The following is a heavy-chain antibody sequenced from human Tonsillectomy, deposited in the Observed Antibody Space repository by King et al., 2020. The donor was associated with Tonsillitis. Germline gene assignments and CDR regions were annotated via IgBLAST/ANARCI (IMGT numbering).Heavy chain of an antibody. Sequence: QLVQSGTEVKKPGASVKVSCKASAYTFTSYGISWVRQAPGQGLEWVGWISTYNGNTNYAQKFQGRVTMTTDTSTSTAYMDLRSLRSDDTAVYYCARVSGDYQILTGFDYWGQGTLVTVSS. CDR2: ISTYNGNT. CDR1: AYTFTSYG. J-gene: IGHJ4*02. V-gene: IGHV1-18*04. CDR3: ARVSGDYQILTGFDY. D-gene: IGHD3-9*01.